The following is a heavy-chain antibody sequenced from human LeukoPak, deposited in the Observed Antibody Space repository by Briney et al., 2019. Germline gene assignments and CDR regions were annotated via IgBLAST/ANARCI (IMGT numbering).Heavy chain of an antibody. J-gene: IGHJ4*02. Sequence: SETLSLTCTVSGDSISNYYWSWIRQSPGKGLEWIGYIYYSGSTNYNPSLKSRVTISVDTSKNQFSLKLSSVTAADTAVYYCARETCSGGSCFQFDFWGQGTLVSISS. CDR2: IYYSGST. CDR3: ARETCSGGSCFQFDF. CDR1: GDSISNYY. V-gene: IGHV4-59*13. D-gene: IGHD2-15*01.